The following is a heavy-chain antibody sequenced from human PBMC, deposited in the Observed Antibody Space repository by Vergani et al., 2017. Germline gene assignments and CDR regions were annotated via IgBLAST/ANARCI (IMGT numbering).Heavy chain of an antibody. CDR1: GGSISSSSYY. J-gene: IGHJ2*01. Sequence: QLQLQESGPGLVKPSETLSLTCTVSGGSISSSSYYWGWIRQPAGKGLEWIGSIYYSGRTYYNPSLKSRVTISVDTSKNQFSLKLSSVTAADTAVYYCARDTRRYFDLWGRGTLVTVSS. V-gene: IGHV4-39*07. CDR2: IYYSGRT. CDR3: ARDTRRYFDL.